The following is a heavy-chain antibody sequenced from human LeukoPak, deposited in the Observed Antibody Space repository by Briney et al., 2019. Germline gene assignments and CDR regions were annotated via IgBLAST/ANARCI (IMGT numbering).Heavy chain of an antibody. D-gene: IGHD2-2*01. Sequence: GGSVRLSCAASGFTFSNYVMSWVRQPPGKGLEWVSTITGSGGTTYYADSVKGRFTISRDNSKNTLYLQMNSLRAEDTAVYYCAKGVLPQDFIVVVPAALYYWGQGTLVTVSS. CDR2: ITGSGGTT. CDR3: AKGVLPQDFIVVVPAALYY. CDR1: GFTFSNYV. V-gene: IGHV3-23*01. J-gene: IGHJ4*02.